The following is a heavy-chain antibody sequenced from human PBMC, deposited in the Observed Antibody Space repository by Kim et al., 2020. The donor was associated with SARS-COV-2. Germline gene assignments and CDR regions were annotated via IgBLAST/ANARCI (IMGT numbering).Heavy chain of an antibody. Sequence: GGSLRLSCEASGFTFSSFAMHWVRQAPGKGLEWVAVVWVDGSNKHYAASVKGRFTISRDNSKNTLYLQMNSLRVDDTAMYYCARDMRSGAAADFFDYWGQGTLVTVSS. CDR3: ARDMRSGAAADFFDY. V-gene: IGHV3-33*01. D-gene: IGHD6-13*01. CDR1: GFTFSSFA. J-gene: IGHJ4*02. CDR2: VWVDGSNK.